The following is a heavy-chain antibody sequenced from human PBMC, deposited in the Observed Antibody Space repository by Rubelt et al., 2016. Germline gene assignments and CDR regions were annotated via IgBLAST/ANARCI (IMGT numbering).Heavy chain of an antibody. CDR2: INAGNGNT. V-gene: IGHV1-3*01. D-gene: IGHD2-8*01. Sequence: QVQLVQSGAEVKKPGASVKVSCKASGYTFTSYAMHWVRQAPGQRLEWMGWINAGNGNTKYSQKFQGRVPITRDTSARTAYMELSSLRSEDTAVYYCARAQRIRLLMVYAPTFDYWGQGTLVTVSS. CDR3: ARAQRIRLLMVYAPTFDY. CDR1: GYTFTSYA. J-gene: IGHJ4*02.